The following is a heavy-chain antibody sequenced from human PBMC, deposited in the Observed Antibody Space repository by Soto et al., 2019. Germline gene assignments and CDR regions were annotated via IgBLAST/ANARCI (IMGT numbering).Heavy chain of an antibody. Sequence: QITLKESGPTLVKPTQTLTLTCTFSGFSLSNPGVGLGWVRQPPGKALQWLAVIYWNDDRRYSPSLKTRLTITKDTSKNQVVLTMTDMDPVDTATYYCAHGGPAASLDFWGQGTLVTVSS. CDR2: IYWNDDR. D-gene: IGHD2-2*01. V-gene: IGHV2-5*01. CDR3: AHGGPAASLDF. CDR1: GFSLSNPGVG. J-gene: IGHJ4*02.